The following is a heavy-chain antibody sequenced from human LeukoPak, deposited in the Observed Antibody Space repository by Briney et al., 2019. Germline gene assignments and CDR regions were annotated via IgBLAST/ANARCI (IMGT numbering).Heavy chain of an antibody. CDR3: ARDKDDGDAFDI. CDR2: ISSSSSYI. Sequence: PGGSLRLSCAASGFTFSSYSMNWVRQAPGKGLEWVSSISSSSSYIYYADSVKGRFTITRDNAKNSLYLQMNSLRAEDTAVYYCARDKDDGDAFDIWGQGTMVTVSS. D-gene: IGHD2-15*01. V-gene: IGHV3-21*01. CDR1: GFTFSSYS. J-gene: IGHJ3*02.